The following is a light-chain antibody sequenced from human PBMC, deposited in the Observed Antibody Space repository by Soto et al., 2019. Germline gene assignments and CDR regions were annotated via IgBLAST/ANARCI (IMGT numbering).Light chain of an antibody. J-gene: IGKJ5*01. CDR2: KVS. CDR3: MQGTHWPPT. CDR1: HALVYSDGNTY. Sequence: DVVMPQSPLSXPVTLEQPASISCRANHALVYSDGNTYLNWFHKRPGQSPRXIIYKVSNRDSGVPDRFSGSGSGTDCTLKISRVEAEDFGVYYCMQGTHWPPTLGQGTRLEI. V-gene: IGKV2-30*01.